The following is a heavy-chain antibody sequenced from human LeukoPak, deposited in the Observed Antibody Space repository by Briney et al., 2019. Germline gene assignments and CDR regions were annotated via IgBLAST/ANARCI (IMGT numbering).Heavy chain of an antibody. CDR2: ISAYNGNT. J-gene: IGHJ4*02. CDR1: GYTYTSNG. Sequence: ASVKVSCKASGYTYTSNGISWVRQAPGQGLEWMGWISAYNGNTNYAQKLQGRVTMTTDTSTSTAYMELRSLRSDDTAVYYCARWGYTTSWGLFDYWGQGTLVTVSS. D-gene: IGHD6-13*01. V-gene: IGHV1-18*01. CDR3: ARWGYTTSWGLFDY.